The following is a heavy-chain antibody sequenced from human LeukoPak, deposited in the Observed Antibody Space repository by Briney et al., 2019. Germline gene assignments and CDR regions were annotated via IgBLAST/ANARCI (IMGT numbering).Heavy chain of an antibody. D-gene: IGHD1-14*01. CDR2: INQGGSDK. CDR3: TRDRSRAEDD. Sequence: GGSLRFSCAASGFTFSGHWLSWVRQAPGKGLEWVANINQGGSDKYYVDSVKGRFTISRDNANNLLYLQMNSLRGEDTAVYYCTRDRSRAEDDWGQGTLVTVSS. CDR1: GFTFSGHW. V-gene: IGHV3-7*01. J-gene: IGHJ4*02.